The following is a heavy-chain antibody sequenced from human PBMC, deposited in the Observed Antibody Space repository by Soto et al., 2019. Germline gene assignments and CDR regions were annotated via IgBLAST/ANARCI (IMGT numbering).Heavy chain of an antibody. V-gene: IGHV3-64*02. CDR3: ARDRGGSYYGGDAFDI. CDR2: ISSNGGST. Sequence: EVQLVESGEGLVQPGGSLRLSCAASGFTFSSYAMHWVRQAPGKGLEYVSAISSNGGSTYYADSVKGRFTISRDNSKNTLYLQMGSLRAEDMAVYYCARDRGGSYYGGDAFDIWGQGTMVTVSS. CDR1: GFTFSSYA. J-gene: IGHJ3*02. D-gene: IGHD1-26*01.